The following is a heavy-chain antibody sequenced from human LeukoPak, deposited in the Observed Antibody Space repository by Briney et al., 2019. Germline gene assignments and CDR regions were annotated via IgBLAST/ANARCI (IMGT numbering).Heavy chain of an antibody. CDR3: ARYSGYEIDY. CDR2: IYYSGST. J-gene: IGHJ4*02. V-gene: IGHV4-59*06. Sequence: PSETLSLTCTVSGGSISSYYWSWIRQPAGKGLEWIGYIYYSGSTYYNPSLKSRVTISIDTSKNQFSLRLSSVTAADTAVYYCARYSGYEIDYWGRGTLVTVSS. D-gene: IGHD5-12*01. CDR1: GGSISSYY.